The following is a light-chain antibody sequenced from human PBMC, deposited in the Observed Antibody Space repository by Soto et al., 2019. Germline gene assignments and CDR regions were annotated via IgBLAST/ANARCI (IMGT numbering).Light chain of an antibody. V-gene: IGKV3-11*01. CDR2: DAS. CDR3: HQYNNWLIT. CDR1: QSVSSY. Sequence: EIVLTQSPATLSLSPGERATLSCRASQSVSSYLAWYQQKPGQAPRLLIYDASNRATGIPARFSGSGSGAEFTLTISSLQSEDFAVYYCHQYNNWLITFGQGTRLEIK. J-gene: IGKJ5*01.